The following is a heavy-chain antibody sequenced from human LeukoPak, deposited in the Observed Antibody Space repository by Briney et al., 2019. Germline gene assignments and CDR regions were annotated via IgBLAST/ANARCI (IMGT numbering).Heavy chain of an antibody. Sequence: ASVKVSCKASGYTFTGYYMHWVRQAPGQGLEWMGWINPNSGGTNYAQKFQGRVTMTRDTSISTAYMELSRLRSDDTAVYYCARAPDQLRFLEWRRFDYWGQGTLVTVSS. V-gene: IGHV1-2*02. CDR3: ARAPDQLRFLEWRRFDY. CDR1: GYTFTGYY. D-gene: IGHD3-3*01. J-gene: IGHJ4*02. CDR2: INPNSGGT.